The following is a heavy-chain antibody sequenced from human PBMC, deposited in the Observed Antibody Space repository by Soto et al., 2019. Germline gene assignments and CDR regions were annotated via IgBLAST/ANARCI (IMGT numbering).Heavy chain of an antibody. CDR2: IYYSGST. CDR3: ARYCSGGICYPFDY. D-gene: IGHD2-15*01. V-gene: IGHV4-30-4*01. J-gene: IGHJ4*02. Sequence: QVQLQESGPGLVKPSQTLSLTCTVSGGSISSGASYWSWIRQPPGKGLEWIGYIYYSGSTYYNPPLKRRVTIAVDPHKNQFSLKPSSVTAAPTAVYYCARYCSGGICYPFDYWGQGTLVTVS. CDR1: GGSISSGASY.